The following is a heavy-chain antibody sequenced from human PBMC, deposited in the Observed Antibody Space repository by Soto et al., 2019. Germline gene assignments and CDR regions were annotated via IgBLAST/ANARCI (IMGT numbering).Heavy chain of an antibody. Sequence: ASVEVSCKASGYTFTSYGISWVRQAPGQGLEWMGWISAYNGNTNYAQKLQGRVTMTTDTSTSTAYMELRSLRSDDTAVYYCAREVYDFWSGYLSDYWGQGTLVTVSS. V-gene: IGHV1-18*01. D-gene: IGHD3-3*01. CDR2: ISAYNGNT. CDR1: GYTFTSYG. J-gene: IGHJ4*02. CDR3: AREVYDFWSGYLSDY.